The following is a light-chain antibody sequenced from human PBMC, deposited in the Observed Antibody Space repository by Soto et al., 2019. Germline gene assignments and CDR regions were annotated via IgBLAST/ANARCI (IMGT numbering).Light chain of an antibody. CDR2: GAS. J-gene: IGKJ1*01. V-gene: IGKV3-20*01. CDR1: QSVSSN. CDR3: QQYGSSTWT. Sequence: NVLTQSPDSLSLSPGKRATLYCRASQSVSSNLAWYQQKPGQAPRLLIYGASSRATGIPDRFSGSGSGTDFTLTISRLEPEDFAVYYCQQYGSSTWTFGQGNKVDIK.